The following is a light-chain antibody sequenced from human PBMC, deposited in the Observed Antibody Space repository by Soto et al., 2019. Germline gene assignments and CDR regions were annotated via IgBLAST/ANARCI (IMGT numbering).Light chain of an antibody. CDR1: QSISIY. CDR2: AAS. V-gene: IGKV1-39*01. Sequence: DIQMTQSPSSLSASVGDRVTITCLASQSISIYLNWYQQKPGKAPKLLIYAASSLQSGVPSRFSGSGSGTDFTLTISRLPTDDSAPYYPQQHNSYSQTFGHGTKVDIK. CDR3: QQHNSYSQT. J-gene: IGKJ1*01.